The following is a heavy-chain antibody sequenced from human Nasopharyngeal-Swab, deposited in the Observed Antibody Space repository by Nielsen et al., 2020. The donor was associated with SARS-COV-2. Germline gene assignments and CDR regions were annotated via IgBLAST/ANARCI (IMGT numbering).Heavy chain of an antibody. D-gene: IGHD4-17*01. Sequence: VRQAPGKGLEWVSVIYSGGSTYYADSVKGRFTISRHNSKNTLYLQMNSLRAEDTAVYYCARDISPYDYGDYWAAFDIWGQGTMVTVSS. V-gene: IGHV3-53*04. J-gene: IGHJ3*02. CDR2: IYSGGST. CDR3: ARDISPYDYGDYWAAFDI.